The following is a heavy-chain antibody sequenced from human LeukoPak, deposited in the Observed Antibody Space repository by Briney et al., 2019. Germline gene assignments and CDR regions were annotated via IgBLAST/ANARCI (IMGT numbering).Heavy chain of an antibody. Sequence: SETLSLTCTVSGGSISSYYWSWIRQPPGKGLEWIGYIYYSGSTNYNPSLKSRVTISVDTSKNQFSLKLSSVTAADTAVYYCATLLLYDSSGYIYYFDYWGQGTLVTVSS. V-gene: IGHV4-59*01. J-gene: IGHJ4*02. CDR1: GGSISSYY. CDR2: IYYSGST. D-gene: IGHD3-22*01. CDR3: ATLLLYDSSGYIYYFDY.